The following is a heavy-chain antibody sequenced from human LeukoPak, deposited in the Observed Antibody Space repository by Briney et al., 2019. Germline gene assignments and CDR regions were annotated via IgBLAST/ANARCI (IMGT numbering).Heavy chain of an antibody. D-gene: IGHD5-24*01. CDR1: GYTFTGCY. Sequence: GASVKVSCKASGYTFTGCYIHWVRQAPGQGLEWMGWINPNSGGTNSARRFQGRVTMTRDTSISTAYVELSSPRSDDTALYYCARVADGYNYGAFDIWGQGTVVTVSS. J-gene: IGHJ3*02. CDR3: ARVADGYNYGAFDI. CDR2: INPNSGGT. V-gene: IGHV1-2*02.